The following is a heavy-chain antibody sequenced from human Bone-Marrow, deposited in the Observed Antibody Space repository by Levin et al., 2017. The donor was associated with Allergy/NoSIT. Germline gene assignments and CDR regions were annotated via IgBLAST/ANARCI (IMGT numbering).Heavy chain of an antibody. CDR1: GGSISSYY. CDR2: IYYSGST. CDR3: ARDLRGWATPGYYFDS. Sequence: SQTLSLTCPVSGGSISSYYWSWIRQPPGKGLEWIGYIYYSGSTNYNPSLKSRVTISLDTSKNQFSLKLSSVTAADTAVYYCARDLRGWATPGYYFDSWGQGTLVTVSS. D-gene: IGHD1-26*01. J-gene: IGHJ4*02. V-gene: IGHV4-59*01.